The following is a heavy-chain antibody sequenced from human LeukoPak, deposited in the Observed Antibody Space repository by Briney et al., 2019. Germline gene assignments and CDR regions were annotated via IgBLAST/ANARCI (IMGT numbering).Heavy chain of an antibody. D-gene: IGHD3-22*01. V-gene: IGHV1-8*01. Sequence: ASVKVSCKASGYTFTSYDINWVRQATGQGLEWMRWMNPNSGNTGYAQQFQGRVTMTRNTSISTAYMELSSLRSEDTAVYYCARDATYYYDSSGYKTRAHDSFDYWGQGTLVTVSS. CDR3: ARDATYYYDSSGYKTRAHDSFDY. CDR2: MNPNSGNT. J-gene: IGHJ4*02. CDR1: GYTFTSYD.